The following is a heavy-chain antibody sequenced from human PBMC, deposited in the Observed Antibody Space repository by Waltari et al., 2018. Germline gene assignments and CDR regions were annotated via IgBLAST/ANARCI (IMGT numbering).Heavy chain of an antibody. CDR2: INHSEST. CDR1: GGSFSGYY. D-gene: IGHD6-13*01. J-gene: IGHJ1*01. V-gene: IGHV4-34*01. CDR3: ARVRQLGKYFQH. Sequence: QVQLQQWGAGLLKPSETLSLTCAVYGGSFSGYYWSWIRQPPGKGLEWIGEINHSESTNYNPSLKSRVTISVDTSKNQFSLKLSSVTAADTAVYYCARVRQLGKYFQHWGQGTLVTVSS.